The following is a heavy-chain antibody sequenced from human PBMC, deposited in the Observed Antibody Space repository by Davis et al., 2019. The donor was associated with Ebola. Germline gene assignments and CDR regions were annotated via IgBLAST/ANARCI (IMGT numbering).Heavy chain of an antibody. CDR2: ISWNSGDI. J-gene: IGHJ6*04. Sequence: SLKISCAASGFTFDDNAMHWVRQAPGKGLEWVSGISWNSGDIGYADSVKGRFTISRDNAKNSLYLQMNSLTTEDTALYYCARAIYYYYYGMDVWGKGTTVTVSS. CDR3: ARAIYYYYYGMDV. CDR1: GFTFDDNA. V-gene: IGHV3-9*01.